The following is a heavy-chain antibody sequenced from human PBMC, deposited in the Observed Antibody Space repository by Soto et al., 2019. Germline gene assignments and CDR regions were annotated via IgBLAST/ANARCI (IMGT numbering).Heavy chain of an antibody. D-gene: IGHD4-4*01. CDR2: IKQDGSDK. CDR3: AGPTVDFATSAPSYYFDY. Sequence: QAGGSLRLSCAASGFIFSNYWMSWVRQAPGRGLEWVANIKQDGSDKYYVDSVKGRFSISRDNAKNSLYLQMNSLRAEDTAVYYCAGPTVDFATSAPSYYFDYWGQGTLVTVSS. J-gene: IGHJ4*02. CDR1: GFIFSNYW. V-gene: IGHV3-7*03.